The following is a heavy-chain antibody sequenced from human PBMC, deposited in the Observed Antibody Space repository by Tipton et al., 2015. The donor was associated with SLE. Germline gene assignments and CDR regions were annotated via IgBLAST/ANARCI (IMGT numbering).Heavy chain of an antibody. CDR2: IYYSGST. CDR3: ARSAGYGSSWAHFDY. V-gene: IGHV4-59*11. CDR1: GGSISSHY. J-gene: IGHJ4*02. D-gene: IGHD6-13*01. Sequence: TLSLTCTVSGGSISSHYWSWIRQPPGKGLDWIGYIYYSGSTNYNPSPKSRVTISVDTSKNQFSLKLSSVTAADTAVDYCARSAGYGSSWAHFDYWGQGTLVTVSS.